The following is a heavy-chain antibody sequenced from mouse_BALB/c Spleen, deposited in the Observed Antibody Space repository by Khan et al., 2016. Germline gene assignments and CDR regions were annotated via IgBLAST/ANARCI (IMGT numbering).Heavy chain of an antibody. Sequence: VQLKESGPSLVKPSQTLSLTCSVTGDSITSGYWNWIRKFPGNKLEYMGYISYSGSTYYNPSLKSRISITRDTSKNQYYLQLNSVTTEDTATYYCARWYYGSSWYFDGWGAGTTVTVSS. D-gene: IGHD1-1*01. CDR1: GDSITSGY. V-gene: IGHV3-8*02. J-gene: IGHJ1*01. CDR2: ISYSGST. CDR3: ARWYYGSSWYFDG.